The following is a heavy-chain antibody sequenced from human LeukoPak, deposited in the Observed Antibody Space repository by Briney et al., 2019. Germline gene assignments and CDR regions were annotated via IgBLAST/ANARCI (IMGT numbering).Heavy chain of an antibody. Sequence: PSETLSLTCTVSGGSISSYYWSWIRQPAGKGLEWIGRIYTSGSTNYNPSLKSRVTMSVDTSKNQFSLKLSSVTAADTAVYYCAREGLNQLLRGCFDYWGQGTLVTVSS. V-gene: IGHV4-4*07. J-gene: IGHJ4*02. D-gene: IGHD2-2*01. CDR2: IYTSGST. CDR3: AREGLNQLLRGCFDY. CDR1: GGSISSYY.